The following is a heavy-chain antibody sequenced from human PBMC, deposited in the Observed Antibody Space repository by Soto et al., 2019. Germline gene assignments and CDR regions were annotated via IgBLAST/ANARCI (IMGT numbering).Heavy chain of an antibody. J-gene: IGHJ4*02. CDR1: GFAFDSYW. V-gene: IGHV3-7*01. CDR2: LNEDGRET. Sequence: EVQLVESGGGLVQPGVSLRLSCAASGFAFDSYWMSWVRRPPGKGLEWVANLNEDGRETYYIDSVKGRFTISRDNAKNSLYLQINSLRAEDTAVYYCARNDQPGTVDFWGRGTLVTVSS. D-gene: IGHD1-1*01. CDR3: ARNDQPGTVDF.